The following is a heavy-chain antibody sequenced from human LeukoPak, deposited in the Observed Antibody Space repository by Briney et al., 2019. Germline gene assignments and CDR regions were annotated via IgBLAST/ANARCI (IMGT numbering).Heavy chain of an antibody. J-gene: IGHJ5*02. CDR1: GFTFSSYA. V-gene: IGHV3-30*04. D-gene: IGHD3-22*01. CDR2: ISYDGSNK. Sequence: PGGSLRLSCAASGFTFSSYAMHWVRQAPGKGLEWVAVISYDGSNKYYADSVKGRFTISRDNSKNTLYLQMNSLRAEDTAVYYCAGDHYYDSSGSPNWFDPWGQGTLVTVSS. CDR3: AGDHYYDSSGSPNWFDP.